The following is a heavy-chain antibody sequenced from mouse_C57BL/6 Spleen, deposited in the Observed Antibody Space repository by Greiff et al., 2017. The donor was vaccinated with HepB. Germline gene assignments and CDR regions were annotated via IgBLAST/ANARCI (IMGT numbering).Heavy chain of an antibody. J-gene: IGHJ4*01. Sequence: VQLQESGAELVRPGASVKLSCKASGYTFTSYGISWVKQRTGQGLEWIGEIYPRSGNTYYPEKFKGKATLTADKTSSTAYMDLRSLTSEDYAVYFCARDYGGYYALGYWGQGTSVTVSS. V-gene: IGHV1-81*01. D-gene: IGHD1-1*02. CDR2: IYPRSGNT. CDR3: ARDYGGYYALGY. CDR1: GYTFTSYG.